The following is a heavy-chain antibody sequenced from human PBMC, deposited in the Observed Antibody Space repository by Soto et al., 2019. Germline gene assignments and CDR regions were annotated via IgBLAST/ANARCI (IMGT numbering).Heavy chain of an antibody. D-gene: IGHD6-13*01. J-gene: IGHJ6*02. CDR3: ARDYSPVSSWTYYYCYGMDV. V-gene: IGHV3-33*01. Sequence: GGSLRLSCAASGFTFSSYGMHWVRQAPGKGLEWVAVIWYDGSNKYYADSVKGRFTISRDNSKNTLYLQMNSLRAEDTAVYYCARDYSPVSSWTYYYCYGMDVWGQGTTVTVSS. CDR2: IWYDGSNK. CDR1: GFTFSSYG.